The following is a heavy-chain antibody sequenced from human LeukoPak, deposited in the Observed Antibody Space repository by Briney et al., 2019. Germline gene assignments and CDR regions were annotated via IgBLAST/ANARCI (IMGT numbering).Heavy chain of an antibody. D-gene: IGHD1-26*01. Sequence: SETLSLTCTVSGDSISDFYCNWIRQPPGKGLEWIGYISSSGPSSYNPSLKSRVTASADTSRNQFSLKLSSVTAADTAAYYCAKWEASYEAFSIWGKGTMVTVSS. J-gene: IGHJ3*02. CDR1: GDSISDFY. CDR2: ISSSGPS. CDR3: AKWEASYEAFSI. V-gene: IGHV4-4*09.